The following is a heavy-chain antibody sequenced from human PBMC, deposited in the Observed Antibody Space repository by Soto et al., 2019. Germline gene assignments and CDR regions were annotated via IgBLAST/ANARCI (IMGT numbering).Heavy chain of an antibody. CDR2: TCYRSKWYN. J-gene: IGHJ3*02. CDR3: ARDLHGPIVVVTAIYAFDI. V-gene: IGHV6-1*01. Sequence: SQTLSLTCAISGDSVSSNSAAWNWIRQSPSRGLEWLGRTCYRSKWYNDYAVSVKSRITINPDTSKNQFSLQLNSVTPEDTAVYYCARDLHGPIVVVTAIYAFDIWGQGTMVTVSS. D-gene: IGHD2-21*02. CDR1: GDSVSSNSAA.